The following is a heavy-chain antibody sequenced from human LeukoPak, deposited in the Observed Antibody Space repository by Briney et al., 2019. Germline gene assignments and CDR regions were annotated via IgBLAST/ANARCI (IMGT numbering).Heavy chain of an antibody. Sequence: SETLSLTCAVYGGSFSGYYWSWIRQHPGKGLEWIGYIYYSGSTYYNPSLKSRVTISVDTSKNQFSLKLSSVTAADTAVYYCARDRLILGYCSSTSCLTDDYYYGMDVWGQGTTVTVSS. CDR1: GGSFSGYY. CDR3: ARDRLILGYCSSTSCLTDDYYYGMDV. D-gene: IGHD2-2*01. J-gene: IGHJ6*02. V-gene: IGHV4-31*11. CDR2: IYYSGST.